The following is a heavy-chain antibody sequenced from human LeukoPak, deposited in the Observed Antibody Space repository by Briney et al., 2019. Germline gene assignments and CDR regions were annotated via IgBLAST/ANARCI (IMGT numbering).Heavy chain of an antibody. CDR2: IYYSGST. D-gene: IGHD5-24*01. CDR1: GGSISSYC. J-gene: IGHJ4*02. CDR3: ASVEMATSHFYY. V-gene: IGHV4-59*12. Sequence: SETLSLTCTVSGGSISSYCWSWIRQPPGKGLEWIGYIYYSGSTNYNPSLKSRVTISVDTSKNQLSLKLSSVTAADTAVYYCASVEMATSHFYYWGQGTLVTVSS.